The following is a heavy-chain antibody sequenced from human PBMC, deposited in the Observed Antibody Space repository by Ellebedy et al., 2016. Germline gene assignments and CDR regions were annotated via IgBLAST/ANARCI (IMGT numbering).Heavy chain of an antibody. D-gene: IGHD3-3*01. V-gene: IGHV3-21*01. Sequence: GESLKISXAASGFTFNIAGMTWVRQAPGKGLEWVATIVFSGTATYYSDSVKGRFIISQDNAKNSLFLQMNSLRVEDTAVYYCARDGSEWSRDYWGQGTLVTVSS. CDR1: GFTFNIAG. CDR3: ARDGSEWSRDY. CDR2: IVFSGTAT. J-gene: IGHJ4*02.